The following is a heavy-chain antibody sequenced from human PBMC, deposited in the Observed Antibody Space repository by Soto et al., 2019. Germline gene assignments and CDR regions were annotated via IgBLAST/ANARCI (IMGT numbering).Heavy chain of an antibody. V-gene: IGHV1-69*13. D-gene: IGHD5-18*01. CDR3: ARVLDTAMVWPDAFDI. CDR1: GGTFSSYA. Sequence: SVKVSCKASGGTFSSYAISWVRQAPGQGLEWMGGIIPIFGTANYAQKFQGRVTITADESTSTAYMELSSLRSEDTAVYYCARVLDTAMVWPDAFDIWGQGAMVTVSS. J-gene: IGHJ3*02. CDR2: IIPIFGTA.